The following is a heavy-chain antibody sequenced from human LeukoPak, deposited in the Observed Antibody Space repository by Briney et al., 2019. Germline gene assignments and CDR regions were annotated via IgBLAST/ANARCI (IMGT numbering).Heavy chain of an antibody. V-gene: IGHV3-66*01. Sequence: GGSLRLSCAASGFTVSSNYMSWVRQAPGKGLEWVSVIYSDGSTYYADSAKGRFTTSTDNSKNTQYLQMKRMRAEDTAVYYISRILPAAGTFGYWGQGTMVTVSS. CDR2: IYSDGST. J-gene: IGHJ4*02. D-gene: IGHD6-13*01. CDR1: GFTVSSNY. CDR3: SRILPAAGTFGY.